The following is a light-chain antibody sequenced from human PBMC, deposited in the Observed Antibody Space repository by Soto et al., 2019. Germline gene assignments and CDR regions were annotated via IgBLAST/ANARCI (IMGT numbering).Light chain of an antibody. CDR2: GAS. V-gene: IGKV1-9*01. CDR3: QQLNSYPLT. Sequence: DIQFTQSPAFLSASVGDRVTITCRASQDMNTYIAWYQHTPGKAPKLLIYGASTLQSGVPARFSGSESGAVFTLRISSLQPEDFATYYCQQLNSYPLTFGGGTKVDIK. J-gene: IGKJ4*01. CDR1: QDMNTY.